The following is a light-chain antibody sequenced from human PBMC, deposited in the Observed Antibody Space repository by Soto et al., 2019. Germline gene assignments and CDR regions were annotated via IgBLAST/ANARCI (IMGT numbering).Light chain of an antibody. CDR3: QQIYAAPVT. Sequence: DIQMTQSPSSLSASVGDRVTITCRASQSFSSSLSSYQQKPGKAPKLLIYGASNLRSGVRSRFSGSESGTDFILTINSLQPEDFATYYCQQIYAAPVTFGQGTKVEIK. J-gene: IGKJ1*01. CDR1: QSFSSS. V-gene: IGKV1-39*01. CDR2: GAS.